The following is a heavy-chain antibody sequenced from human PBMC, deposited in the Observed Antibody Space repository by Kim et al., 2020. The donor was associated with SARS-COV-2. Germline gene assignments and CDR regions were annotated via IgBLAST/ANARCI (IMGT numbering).Heavy chain of an antibody. D-gene: IGHD3-10*01. V-gene: IGHV1-18*04. Sequence: ASVKVSCKASGYTFSSYGISWVRQAPGQGLEWMGWISVYNGNTKYEQKGQGRITMTTDTSTSTVYMELSSLRSDDTAVYYCSRDVLSGGRVFDPWGRGTL. CDR1: GYTFSSYG. J-gene: IGHJ2*01. CDR3: SRDVLSGGRVFDP. CDR2: ISVYNGNT.